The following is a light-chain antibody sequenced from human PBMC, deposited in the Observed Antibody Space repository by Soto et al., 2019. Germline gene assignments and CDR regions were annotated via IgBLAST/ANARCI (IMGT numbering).Light chain of an antibody. CDR3: QHYNELKLN. Sequence: EIVMTQSPATLSVSPGERATLSCRAGQSVSTNLAWYQQKPGQAPRLLIYGGTTRAAGIPARFSGIGSGTEFTLTISSLLSEDSALYYCQHYNELKLNFGGGTKVDI. CDR1: QSVSTN. CDR2: GGT. V-gene: IGKV3-15*01. J-gene: IGKJ4*01.